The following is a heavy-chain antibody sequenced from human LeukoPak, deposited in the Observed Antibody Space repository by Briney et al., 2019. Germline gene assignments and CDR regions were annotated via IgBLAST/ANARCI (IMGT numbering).Heavy chain of an antibody. CDR1: GGPISNYY. CDR3: ARDKSGWLNDDAFDI. D-gene: IGHD6-19*01. Sequence: SETLSLTCTVSGGPISNYYWSWIRQPAGKGLEWIGRIYTSGSTNYNPSLKSRVTMSVDTSKNQFSLKLSSVTAADTAVYYCARDKSGWLNDDAFDIWGQGTMVTVSS. J-gene: IGHJ3*02. CDR2: IYTSGST. V-gene: IGHV4-4*07.